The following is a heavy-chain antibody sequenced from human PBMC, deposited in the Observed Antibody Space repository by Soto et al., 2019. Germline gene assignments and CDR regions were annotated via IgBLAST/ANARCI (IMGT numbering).Heavy chain of an antibody. CDR2: VYYSGIT. CDR3: ASHEGPSYSGSLGSYWYFDL. CDR1: GGSISSYY. V-gene: IGHV4-59*08. D-gene: IGHD6-6*01. Sequence: QVQLQESGPGLVKPSETLSLTCTVSGGSISSYYWSWIRQPPGKGLEWIGYVYYSGITNYNPSLKSRVTISVDTSKNNVSLKLSSVTSADTAVYYCASHEGPSYSGSLGSYWYFDLCGRGTLVTFSA. J-gene: IGHJ2*01.